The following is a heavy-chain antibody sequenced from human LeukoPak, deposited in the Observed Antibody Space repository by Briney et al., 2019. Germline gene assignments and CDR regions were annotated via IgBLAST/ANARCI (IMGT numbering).Heavy chain of an antibody. V-gene: IGHV4-30-2*01. Sequence: SETLSLTCTVSGGSISSGGYYWSWIRQPPGKGLEWIGYIYHSGSTYYNPSLKSRVTISVDRSKNQFSLKLSSVTAADTAVYYCARDPGYSYGFDYWGQGTLVTVSS. CDR2: IYHSGST. D-gene: IGHD5-18*01. J-gene: IGHJ4*02. CDR3: ARDPGYSYGFDY. CDR1: GGSISSGGYY.